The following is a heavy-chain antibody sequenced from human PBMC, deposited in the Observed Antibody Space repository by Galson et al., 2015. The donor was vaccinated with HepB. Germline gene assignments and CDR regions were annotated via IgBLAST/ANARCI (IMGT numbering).Heavy chain of an antibody. CDR1: GFTFSNYG. Sequence: SLRLSCAASGFTFSNYGMRWVRQAPGKGLEWVAVISYDGSNKYYADSVKGRFTISRDNSKNTLYLQMNSLRVEDTAVYYCAKVAILGVTPHYFDYWGQGTRVTVSS. J-gene: IGHJ4*02. CDR2: ISYDGSNK. D-gene: IGHD2-21*02. CDR3: AKVAILGVTPHYFDY. V-gene: IGHV3-30*18.